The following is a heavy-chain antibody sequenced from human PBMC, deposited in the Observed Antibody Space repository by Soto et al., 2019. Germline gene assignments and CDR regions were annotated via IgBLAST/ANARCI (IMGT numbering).Heavy chain of an antibody. CDR3: ARTAMVRGVIFLYEKKLYNWFDP. V-gene: IGHV4-34*01. Sequence: PSETLSLTCAVYGGSFSGYYWSWIRQPPGKGLEWIGEINHSGSTNYNPSLKSRVTISVDTSKNQFSLKLSSVTAADTAVYYCARTAMVRGVIFLYEKKLYNWFDPWGQGTLVTVSS. D-gene: IGHD3-10*01. CDR2: INHSGST. J-gene: IGHJ5*02. CDR1: GGSFSGYY.